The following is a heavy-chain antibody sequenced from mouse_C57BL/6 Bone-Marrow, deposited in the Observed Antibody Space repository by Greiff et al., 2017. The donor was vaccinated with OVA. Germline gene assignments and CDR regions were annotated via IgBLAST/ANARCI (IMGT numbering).Heavy chain of an antibody. D-gene: IGHD1-1*01. Sequence: QVTLKVSGAELVRPGASVKLSCKASGYTFTDYYINWVKQRPGQGLEWIARIYPGSGNTYYNEKFKGKATLTAEKSSSTAYMQLSSLTSEDSAVYFCARMVYYGSSYWYFDVWGTGTTVTVSS. J-gene: IGHJ1*03. CDR2: IYPGSGNT. CDR3: ARMVYYGSSYWYFDV. CDR1: GYTFTDYY. V-gene: IGHV1-76*01.